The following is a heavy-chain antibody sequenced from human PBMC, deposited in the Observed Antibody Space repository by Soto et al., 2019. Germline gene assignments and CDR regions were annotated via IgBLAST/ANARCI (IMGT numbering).Heavy chain of an antibody. Sequence: QLQLQESGPGLVKPSETLSLTCTVSGGSISSSSYYWGWIRQPPGKGLEWIGSIYYSGSTYYNPSLKSRVTISVDTSKNQFSLKLSSVTAADTAVYYCARRWDAVVPAAKYAFDIWGQGTMVTVSS. D-gene: IGHD2-2*01. CDR1: GGSISSSSYY. CDR2: IYYSGST. V-gene: IGHV4-39*01. CDR3: ARRWDAVVPAAKYAFDI. J-gene: IGHJ3*02.